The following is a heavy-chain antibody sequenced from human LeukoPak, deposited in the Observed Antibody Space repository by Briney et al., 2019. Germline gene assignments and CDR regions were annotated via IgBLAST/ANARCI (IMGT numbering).Heavy chain of an antibody. CDR1: GFTFSSYG. CDR2: IWYDGSNK. CDR3: AKSRYYYDSSGYPPSDY. V-gene: IGHV3-33*06. J-gene: IGHJ4*02. D-gene: IGHD3-22*01. Sequence: GGSLRLSCAASGFTFSSYGMHWVRQAPGKGLEWVAVIWYDGSNKYYADSVKGRFTISRDNSKNTLYLQMNSLRAEDTAVYYCAKSRYYYDSSGYPPSDYWGQGTLVTVSS.